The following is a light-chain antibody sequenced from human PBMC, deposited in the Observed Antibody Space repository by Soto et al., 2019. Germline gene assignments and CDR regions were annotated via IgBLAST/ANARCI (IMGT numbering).Light chain of an antibody. CDR1: QSIDSN. J-gene: IGKJ3*01. V-gene: IGKV3-15*01. Sequence: ETVLTQSPATFSVSPGERATLSCRASQSIDSNLAWYQQRPGQPPRLLIYGASTRATGVPARFSGSGSGTEFTLAINSLQPEDFALYYCQQYNKWPLFTFGPGTKVDIK. CDR3: QQYNKWPLFT. CDR2: GAS.